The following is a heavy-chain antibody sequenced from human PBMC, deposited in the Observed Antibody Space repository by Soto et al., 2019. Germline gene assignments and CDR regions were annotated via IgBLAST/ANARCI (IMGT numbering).Heavy chain of an antibody. V-gene: IGHV1-18*01. D-gene: IGHD6-6*01. CDR1: GYTFSNFG. Sequence: QVQLVQSGAEVKKPGASLKVSCKASGYTFSNFGVSWVRQAPGQGLEWIGWINPDNGDTNYGQKFQGRATMTTDTFTNTAYMEVRGLRSEDTAVYYCARGLRVSAYLDYYMDVWGEGTTVTVSS. CDR2: INPDNGDT. J-gene: IGHJ6*03. CDR3: ARGLRVSAYLDYYMDV.